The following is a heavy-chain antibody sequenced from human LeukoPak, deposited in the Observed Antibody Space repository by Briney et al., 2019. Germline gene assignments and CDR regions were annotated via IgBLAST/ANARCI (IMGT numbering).Heavy chain of an antibody. CDR2: IYYSGST. CDR1: GGSISSSSYY. Sequence: SETLSLTCTVSGGSISSSSYYWGWIRQPPGTGLEWIGSIYYSGSTYYNPSLKSRVTISVDTSKNQFSLKLSSVTAADTAVYYCAISLGYCSGGSCLYYFDYWGQGTLVTVSS. D-gene: IGHD2-15*01. V-gene: IGHV4-39*07. J-gene: IGHJ4*02. CDR3: AISLGYCSGGSCLYYFDY.